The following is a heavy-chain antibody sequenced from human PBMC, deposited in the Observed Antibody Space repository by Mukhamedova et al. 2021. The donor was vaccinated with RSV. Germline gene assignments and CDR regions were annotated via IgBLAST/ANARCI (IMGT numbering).Heavy chain of an antibody. D-gene: IGHD1-26*01. J-gene: IGHJ4*02. CDR2: A. V-gene: IGHV1-69*01. Sequence: ANYAQKFQGRVTITADESTSTAYMELSSLRSEDTAVDYCARLVGATTFDYWGQGTLVTVFS. CDR3: ARLVGATTFDY.